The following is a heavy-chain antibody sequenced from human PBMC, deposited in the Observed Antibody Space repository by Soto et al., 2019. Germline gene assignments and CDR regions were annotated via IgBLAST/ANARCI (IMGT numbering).Heavy chain of an antibody. J-gene: IGHJ6*02. CDR3: ARDYDFWSGYYEWGYYYGMDV. CDR2: INPSGGST. D-gene: IGHD3-3*01. Sequence: ASVKVSCKXSGYTFTSYYMHWVRQAPGQGLEWMGIINPSGGSTSYAQKFQGRVTMTRDTSTSTVYMELSSLRSEDTAVYYCARDYDFWSGYYEWGYYYGMDVWGQGTTVTVSS. CDR1: GYTFTSYY. V-gene: IGHV1-46*01.